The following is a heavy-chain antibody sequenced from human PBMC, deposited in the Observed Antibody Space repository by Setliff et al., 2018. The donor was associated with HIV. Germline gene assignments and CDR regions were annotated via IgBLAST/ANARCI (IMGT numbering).Heavy chain of an antibody. V-gene: IGHV4-34*01. CDR1: VGPFSAYY. CDR2: INHSGGP. D-gene: IGHD1-26*01. Sequence: SETLSLTCAVYVGPFSAYYWSWIRQSPGKGLEWIGEINHSGGPNYTPSLKSRVTISADTSKNQFSLKLTSVTAADTAVYYCARVRVGATDFAFDVWGRGTMVTVSS. J-gene: IGHJ3*01. CDR3: ARVRVGATDFAFDV.